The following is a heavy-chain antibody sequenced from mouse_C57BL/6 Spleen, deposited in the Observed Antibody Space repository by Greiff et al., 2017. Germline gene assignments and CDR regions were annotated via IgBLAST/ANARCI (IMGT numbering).Heavy chain of an antibody. CDR1: GYSITSGYY. Sequence: EVKLEESGPGLVKPSQSLSLTCSVTGYSITSGYYWNWIRQFPGNKLEWMGYISYDGSNNYNPSLKNRISITRDTSKNQFFLKLNSVTTEDTATYYCARVGYYGYDRDYAMDYWGQGTSVTVSS. V-gene: IGHV3-6*01. D-gene: IGHD2-2*01. CDR2: ISYDGSN. CDR3: ARVGYYGYDRDYAMDY. J-gene: IGHJ4*01.